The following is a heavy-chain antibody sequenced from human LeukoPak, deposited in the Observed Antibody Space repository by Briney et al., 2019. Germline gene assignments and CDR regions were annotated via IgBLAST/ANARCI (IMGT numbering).Heavy chain of an antibody. J-gene: IGHJ4*02. D-gene: IGHD2-15*01. Sequence: GGSLRLSCAASGFTFSSYSMNWVRQAPGKGLEWVSHINGGSPVIDYADSVKGRFTISRENAKNSLYLQMNSLRAEDTAVYYCTRGYYRVDFWGQGTLVTVSS. CDR1: GFTFSSYS. CDR3: TRGYYRVDF. CDR2: INGGSPVI. V-gene: IGHV3-48*01.